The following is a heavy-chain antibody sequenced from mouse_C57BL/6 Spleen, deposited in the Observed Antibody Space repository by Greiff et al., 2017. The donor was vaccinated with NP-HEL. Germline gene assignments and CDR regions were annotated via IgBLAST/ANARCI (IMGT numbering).Heavy chain of an antibody. CDR2: INYDGSST. CDR1: GFTFSDYY. J-gene: IGHJ1*03. V-gene: IGHV5-16*01. CDR3: ARDPIFYYYGSSPYWYFDV. Sequence: EVMLVESEGGLVQPGSSMKLSCTASGFTFSDYYMAWVRQVPEKGLEWVANINYDGSSTYYLDSLKSRFIISRDNAKNILYLQMSSLKSEDTATYYCARDPIFYYYGSSPYWYFDVWGTGTTVTVSS. D-gene: IGHD1-1*01.